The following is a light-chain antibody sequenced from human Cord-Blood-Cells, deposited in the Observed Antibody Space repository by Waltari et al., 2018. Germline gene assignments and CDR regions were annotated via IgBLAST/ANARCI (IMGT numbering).Light chain of an antibody. CDR3: QAWDSSTVV. CDR1: KLGDKY. CDR2: QDS. V-gene: IGLV3-1*01. Sequence: SYELTQPPSVSVSPGQTASITCSGDKLGDKYACCYQQKPGQSPVLVSYQDSKRPSRIPERFSGSNSGNTATLTISGTQAMDEADYYCQAWDSSTVVFGGGTKLTVL. J-gene: IGLJ2*01.